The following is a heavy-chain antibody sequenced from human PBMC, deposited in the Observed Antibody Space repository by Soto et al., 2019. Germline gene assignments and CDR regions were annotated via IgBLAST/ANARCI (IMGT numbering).Heavy chain of an antibody. CDR1: GFTFSNAW. V-gene: IGHV3-15*01. J-gene: IGHJ4*02. Sequence: GGSLRLSCAASGFTFSNAWMSWVRQAPGKGLEWVGRIKSKTDGGTTDYAAPVKGRFTISRDDSKNTLYLQMNSLKTEDTAVYYCTRGGTSQNSYYWHMDVWGQGTLVTVSS. CDR2: IKSKTDGGTT. CDR3: TRGGTSQNSYYWHMDV. D-gene: IGHD2-15*01.